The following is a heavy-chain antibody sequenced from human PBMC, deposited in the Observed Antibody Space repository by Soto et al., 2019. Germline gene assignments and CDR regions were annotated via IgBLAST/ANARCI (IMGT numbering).Heavy chain of an antibody. Sequence: KSSETLSLTCTVSGGSPSSGGYYWGWIRQHPGKGLEWIGHIHYRGSTHYSPSLKSRVTISVATSENQFSLKLTSVTAADTAVYYCALWGSYRSFDNWGQGTLVTVSS. J-gene: IGHJ4*02. CDR2: IHYRGST. D-gene: IGHD3-16*02. CDR3: ALWGSYRSFDN. V-gene: IGHV4-31*03. CDR1: GGSPSSGGYY.